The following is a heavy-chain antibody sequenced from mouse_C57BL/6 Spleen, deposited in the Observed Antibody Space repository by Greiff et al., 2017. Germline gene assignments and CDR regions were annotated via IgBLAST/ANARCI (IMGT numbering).Heavy chain of an antibody. CDR1: GYSFTDYN. CDR3: ARAAQDTCYFDY. CDR2: INPNYGTT. D-gene: IGHD3-2*02. J-gene: IGHJ2*01. Sequence: EVQLQQSGPELVKPGASVKISCKASGYSFTDYNMHWVKQSHGQSLAWIGVINPNYGTTSYNQKFQGKATLTVDHSSSTAYMQLNSLTSEDSAVYSCARAAQDTCYFDYWGQGTTRTVSS. V-gene: IGHV1-39*01.